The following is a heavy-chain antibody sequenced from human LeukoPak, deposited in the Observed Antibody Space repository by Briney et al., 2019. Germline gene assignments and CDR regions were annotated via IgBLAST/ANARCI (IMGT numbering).Heavy chain of an antibody. D-gene: IGHD5/OR15-5a*01. CDR3: ARALGKAQVYDY. V-gene: IGHV4-59*01. Sequence: SETLSLTCTVSGGSISSYYWSWIRQPPGKGLEWIGYIYYSGSTNYNPSLKSRVTISVDTSKNQFSLKLSSVTAADTAVYYCARALGKAQVYDYWGQGTLVTVSS. CDR2: IYYSGST. CDR1: GGSISSYY. J-gene: IGHJ4*02.